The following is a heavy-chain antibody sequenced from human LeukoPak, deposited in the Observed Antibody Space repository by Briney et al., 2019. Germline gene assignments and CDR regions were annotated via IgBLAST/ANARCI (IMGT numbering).Heavy chain of an antibody. Sequence: PGGSLRLSCAASGFTFSSYSMNWVRQAPGKGLEWVSSISSSSSYIYYADSVKGRFTISRDNAKNSLYLQMNSLRAEDTAVYYCARDLSMGSGVYSSSWHRFDYWGQGTLVTVSS. J-gene: IGHJ4*02. D-gene: IGHD6-13*01. CDR1: GFTFSSYS. V-gene: IGHV3-21*01. CDR3: ARDLSMGSGVYSSSWHRFDY. CDR2: ISSSSSYI.